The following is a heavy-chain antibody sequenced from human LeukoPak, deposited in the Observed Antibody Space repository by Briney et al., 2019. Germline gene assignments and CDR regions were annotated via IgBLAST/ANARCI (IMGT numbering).Heavy chain of an antibody. Sequence: ASVKVSCKASGYTFTRYGISWVRQAPGQGLEWMGWISAYNGNTNYAQRLQGRVTMTTDKSTSTAYMELRSLRSGHTAVYDCASSHYGSGSYFIDWFDPWGQGTLVTVSS. V-gene: IGHV1-18*01. CDR2: ISAYNGNT. D-gene: IGHD3-10*01. J-gene: IGHJ5*02. CDR1: GYTFTRYG. CDR3: ASSHYGSGSYFIDWFDP.